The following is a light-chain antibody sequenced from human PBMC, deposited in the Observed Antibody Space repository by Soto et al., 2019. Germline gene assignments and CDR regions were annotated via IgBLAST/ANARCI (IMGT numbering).Light chain of an antibody. CDR2: DAS. V-gene: IGKV1-5*01. CDR1: QSISSW. Sequence: DTQMTQSPSTLSASVGDRVTITCRASQSISSWLAWYQQKPGKAPKLLIFDASSLESGVPSRFSGSGSGTEFTLTISSLQPDDFATYYCQQYNSYPLTFGGGTKVDIK. CDR3: QQYNSYPLT. J-gene: IGKJ4*01.